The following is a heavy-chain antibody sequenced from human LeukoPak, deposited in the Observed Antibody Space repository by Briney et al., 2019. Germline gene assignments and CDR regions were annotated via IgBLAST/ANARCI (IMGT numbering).Heavy chain of an antibody. CDR3: ARAPKIYYGSGRRGMDV. CDR2: ISYDGSNK. CDR1: GFTFSSYA. J-gene: IGHJ6*04. D-gene: IGHD3-10*01. Sequence: GGSLRLSCAASGFTFSSYAMHWVRQAPGKGLEWVAVISYDGSNKYYADSVKGRFTISRDNSKNTLYLQMNSLRAEDTAVYYCARAPKIYYGSGRRGMDVWGKGTTVTVPS. V-gene: IGHV3-30*04.